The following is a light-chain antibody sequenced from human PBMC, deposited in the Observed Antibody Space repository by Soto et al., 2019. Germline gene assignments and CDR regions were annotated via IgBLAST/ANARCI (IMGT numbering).Light chain of an antibody. Sequence: QAALTQPPSASGTPGQKVKISCSGASSDIGSNTIRCSRHVPGAAPTLPVCTNDQRPSGVPDRISGSKSGTSDSLAISGLQSEDEADYYCAAWDGSLKEYVFGTGTKVTVL. J-gene: IGLJ1*01. CDR1: SSDIGSNT. CDR2: TND. V-gene: IGLV1-44*01. CDR3: AAWDGSLKEYV.